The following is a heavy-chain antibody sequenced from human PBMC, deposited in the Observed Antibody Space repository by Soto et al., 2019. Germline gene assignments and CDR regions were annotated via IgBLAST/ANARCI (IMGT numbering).Heavy chain of an antibody. CDR2: MNPNSGNT. V-gene: IGHV1-8*01. CDR1: GYTFTSYD. D-gene: IGHD6-19*01. J-gene: IGHJ4*02. Sequence: ASVKVSCKASGYTFTSYDINWVRQATGQGLEWMGWMNPNSGNTGYAQKFQGRVTMTRNTSISTAYMELSSLRSEDTAVYYCARVRTRGQWLVRRVSRDFDYWGQGTLVTVSS. CDR3: ARVRTRGQWLVRRVSRDFDY.